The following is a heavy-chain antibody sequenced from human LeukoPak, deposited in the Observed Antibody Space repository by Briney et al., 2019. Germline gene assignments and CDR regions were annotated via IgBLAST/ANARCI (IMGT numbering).Heavy chain of an antibody. Sequence: PSETLSLTCTVSGYSISSGYYWGWIRQPPGKGLEWIGSIYHNGSTYYNPSLKSRVTISVDTSKNQFSLKLSSVTAADTAVYYCARDTGIQLWLHYFDYWGQGTLVTVSS. V-gene: IGHV4-38-2*02. CDR1: GYSISSGYY. CDR3: ARDTGIQLWLHYFDY. CDR2: IYHNGST. J-gene: IGHJ4*02. D-gene: IGHD5-18*01.